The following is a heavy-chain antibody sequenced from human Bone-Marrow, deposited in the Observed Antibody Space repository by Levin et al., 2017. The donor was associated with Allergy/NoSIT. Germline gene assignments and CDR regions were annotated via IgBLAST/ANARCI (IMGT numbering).Heavy chain of an antibody. D-gene: IGHD6-13*01. CDR2: FDDTGTS. J-gene: IGHJ6*02. CDR1: DISIKTYY. CDR3: AKSRFSSSWYGAGMDV. Sequence: SETLSLICTVSDISIKTYYWSWIRQSPGKGLEWIGYFDDTGTSDYNPSLRRRATISIDTSNNRFSLKLTSVTGADTAVYYCAKSRFSSSWYGAGMDVWGQGATVIVSS. V-gene: IGHV4-59*01.